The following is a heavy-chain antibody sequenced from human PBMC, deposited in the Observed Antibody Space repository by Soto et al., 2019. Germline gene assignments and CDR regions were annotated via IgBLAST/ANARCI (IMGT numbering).Heavy chain of an antibody. CDR2: VLPFLDIT. CDR3: ARDGDNSNWPNFDS. J-gene: IGHJ4*02. V-gene: IGHV1-69*02. D-gene: IGHD6-13*01. Sequence: QVQLVQSGSEVKKPGSSVRVSCKTSGGTFSIYTISWVRQAPGQGLEWMGRVLPFLDITSYSQRFQGRVTITADRSTTTAYMELSSMRSEDTAVYYCARDGDNSNWPNFDSWGQGTLVTVSS. CDR1: GGTFSIYT.